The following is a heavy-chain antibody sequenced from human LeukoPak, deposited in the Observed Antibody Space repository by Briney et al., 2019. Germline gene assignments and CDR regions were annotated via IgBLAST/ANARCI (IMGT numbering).Heavy chain of an antibody. CDR2: VHYSGST. CDR3: ARRSTVAGRGRFDP. D-gene: IGHD6-19*01. V-gene: IGHV4-39*01. Sequence: SETLSLTCTVSGGSIRSTSYYWGWIRQPPGKGLEWLGSVHYSGSTYDNPSLKSRATISVDTSKNQFSLNLISVTAADTAVYYCARRSTVAGRGRFDPWGQGTLVTVSS. J-gene: IGHJ5*02. CDR1: GGSIRSTSYY.